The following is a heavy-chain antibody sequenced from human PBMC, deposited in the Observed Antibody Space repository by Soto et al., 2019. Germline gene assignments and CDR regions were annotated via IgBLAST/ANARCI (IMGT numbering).Heavy chain of an antibody. D-gene: IGHD6-13*01. V-gene: IGHV4-4*02. J-gene: IGHJ5*02. CDR1: GGSIRSSNW. CDR3: ARDVPLSAAGTSNWFDP. Sequence: SVTLSVTCAVSGGSIRSSNWWRWVRQPPGKGLEWIGEIYHSGSTNYDPSLKSRVTISVDKSKNQFSLKLSSVTAADTAVYYCARDVPLSAAGTSNWFDPWGQGTLVTVSS. CDR2: IYHSGST.